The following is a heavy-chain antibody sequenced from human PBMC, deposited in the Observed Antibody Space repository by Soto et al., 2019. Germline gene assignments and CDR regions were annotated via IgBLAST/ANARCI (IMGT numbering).Heavy chain of an antibody. V-gene: IGHV4-4*07. Sequence: SETLSLTCNVSGVSVTSYTWSWVRQPANKGLEWIGRVFSSVSATYNPSLKSRVSISMDTAENRISLKLDSVTAADAGVYFCARDGMTTGDTWGPGTLVTVSS. J-gene: IGHJ4*02. CDR2: VFSSVSA. CDR3: ARDGMTTGDT. CDR1: GVSVTSYT. D-gene: IGHD2-21*02.